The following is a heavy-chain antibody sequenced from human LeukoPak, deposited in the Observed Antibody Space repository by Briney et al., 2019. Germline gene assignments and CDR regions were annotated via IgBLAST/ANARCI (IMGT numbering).Heavy chain of an antibody. Sequence: SQTLSLTCTVSGGSISSYYWSWIRQPPGKGLEWIGYIYYSGSTNYNPSLKRRVTISVDTSKNQFSLKLSSVTAADTAVYYCARDTEVNWFDPWGQGTLVTVSS. CDR2: IYYSGST. CDR3: ARDTEVNWFDP. CDR1: GGSISSYY. J-gene: IGHJ5*02. V-gene: IGHV4-59*01.